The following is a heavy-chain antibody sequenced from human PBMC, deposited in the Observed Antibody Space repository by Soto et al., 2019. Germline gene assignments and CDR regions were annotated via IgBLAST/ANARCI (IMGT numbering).Heavy chain of an antibody. Sequence: GGSLRLSCAASGFTFSSYAMSWVRQAPGKGLEWVSAISGSGGSTYYADSVRGRFTISRDNSKNTLYPQMNSLRAEDTAVYYCAKDPPLSVLVVVATDDFWGQGTLVTVSS. V-gene: IGHV3-23*01. D-gene: IGHD2-21*01. CDR1: GFTFSSYA. CDR3: AKDPPLSVLVVVATDDF. J-gene: IGHJ4*02. CDR2: ISGSGGST.